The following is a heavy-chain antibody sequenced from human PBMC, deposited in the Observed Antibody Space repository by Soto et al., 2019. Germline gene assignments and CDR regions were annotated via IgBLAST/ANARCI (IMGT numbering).Heavy chain of an antibody. V-gene: IGHV1-24*01. Sequence: ASVKVSCKVSGYTLTELSMHWVRQAPGKGLEWMGGFDPEDGETIYAQKFQGRVTMTEDTSTDTAYMELSSLRSEDTAVYYCATGYSSSRYSGYWGQGTLVTVSS. J-gene: IGHJ4*02. CDR3: ATGYSSSRYSGY. CDR1: GYTLTELS. D-gene: IGHD6-13*01. CDR2: FDPEDGET.